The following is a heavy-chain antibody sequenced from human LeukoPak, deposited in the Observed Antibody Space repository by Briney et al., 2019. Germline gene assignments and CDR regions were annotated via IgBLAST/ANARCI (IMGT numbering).Heavy chain of an antibody. CDR1: GFTFSDYY. CDR2: INHSGST. D-gene: IGHD2-15*01. CDR3: ARDNVVDAFDI. J-gene: IGHJ3*02. V-gene: IGHV4-34*01. Sequence: PGGSLRLSCAASGFTFSDYYMSWIRQPPGKGLEWIGEINHSGSTNYNPSLKSRVTISVDTSKNQFSLKLSSVTAADTAVYYCARDNVVDAFDIWGQGTMVTVSS.